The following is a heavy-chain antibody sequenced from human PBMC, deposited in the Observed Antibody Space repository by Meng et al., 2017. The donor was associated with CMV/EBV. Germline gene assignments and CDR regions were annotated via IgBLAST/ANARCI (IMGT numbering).Heavy chain of an antibody. CDR2: ISSSSSTI. D-gene: IGHD3-22*01. V-gene: IGHV3-48*04. J-gene: IGHJ6*02. CDR3: ARDGGAYYYDSSGYFYGMDV. CDR1: GFTFSSYS. Sequence: GGSLRPSCAASGFTFSSYSMNWVRQAPGKGLEWVSYISSSSSTIYYADSVKGRFTISRDNAKNSLYLQMNSLRAEDTAVYYCARDGGAYYYDSSGYFYGMDVWGQGTTVTVSS.